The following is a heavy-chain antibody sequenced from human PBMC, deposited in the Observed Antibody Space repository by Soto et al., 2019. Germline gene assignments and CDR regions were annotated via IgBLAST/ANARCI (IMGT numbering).Heavy chain of an antibody. CDR3: ARETYGDYVGYFDP. D-gene: IGHD4-17*01. Sequence: SETLSLTCTVSGVSITSGDYYWNWIRQPPGKGLEWIGNIDYSGNTYYNPSLKSRLTISLDTSKNQFSLKLSSVTAADTAVYYCARETYGDYVGYFDPWGQGTLVTVPQ. CDR2: IDYSGNT. CDR1: GVSITSGDYY. J-gene: IGHJ5*02. V-gene: IGHV4-30-4*01.